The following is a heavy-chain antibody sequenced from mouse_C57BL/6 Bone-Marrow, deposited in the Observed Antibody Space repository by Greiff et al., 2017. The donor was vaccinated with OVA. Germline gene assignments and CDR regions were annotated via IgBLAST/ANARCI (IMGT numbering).Heavy chain of an antibody. Sequence: EVKLMESGGDLVKPGGSLKLSCAASGFTFSSYGMSWVRQTPDKRLEWVATISSGGSYTYYPDSVKGRFTISRDNAKNTLYLQMSSLKSEDTAMYYCARQDWDGAMDYWGQGTSVTVSS. J-gene: IGHJ4*01. CDR3: ARQDWDGAMDY. CDR1: GFTFSSYG. CDR2: ISSGGSYT. D-gene: IGHD4-1*01. V-gene: IGHV5-6*01.